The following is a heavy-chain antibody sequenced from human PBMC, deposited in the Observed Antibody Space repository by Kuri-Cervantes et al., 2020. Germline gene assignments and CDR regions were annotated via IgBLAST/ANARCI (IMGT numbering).Heavy chain of an antibody. CDR2: INPNSGGT. J-gene: IGHJ3*02. CDR3: ARVLDGYNPTGAFDI. V-gene: IGHV1-2*02. CDR1: GYTFTGYY. Sequence: ASVKVSCKASGYTFTGYYMHWVRQAPGQGLEWMGWINPNSGGTNYAQKFQGRVTMTRDTSISTAYMELSRLRSDDTAVYYCARVLDGYNPTGAFDIWGQGTTVTVSS. D-gene: IGHD5-24*01.